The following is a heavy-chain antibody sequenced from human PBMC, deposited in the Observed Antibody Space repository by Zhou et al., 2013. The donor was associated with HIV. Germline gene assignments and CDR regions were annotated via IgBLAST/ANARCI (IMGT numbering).Heavy chain of an antibody. CDR3: ARGDLWSYYYYAMDV. D-gene: IGHD3-10*01. V-gene: IGHV1-3*01. J-gene: IGHJ6*02. CDR2: INAGNGNT. Sequence: QVRLVQSGAEVKKPGASVKVSCKASGYTFTSYAMHWVRQAPGQRLEWMGWINAGNGNTKYSQKFQGRVTITADESTTTAHMELSSLRSEDTAVYYCARGDLWSYYYYAMDVWGQGTTVTVSS. CDR1: GYTFTSYA.